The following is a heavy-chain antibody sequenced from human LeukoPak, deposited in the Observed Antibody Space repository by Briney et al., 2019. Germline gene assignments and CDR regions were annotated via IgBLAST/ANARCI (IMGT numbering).Heavy chain of an antibody. J-gene: IGHJ3*02. V-gene: IGHV5-51*01. Sequence: GGSLQISCKGSGCSFTSYWIGWVRQMPGKGLEGMGIIYPGDSDTRYSPSFQGQVTISADKSISTAYLQWSSLKASDTAMYYCARPTYSSHDAFDIWGQGTMVTVSS. CDR1: GCSFTSYW. D-gene: IGHD2-21*01. CDR2: IYPGDSDT. CDR3: ARPTYSSHDAFDI.